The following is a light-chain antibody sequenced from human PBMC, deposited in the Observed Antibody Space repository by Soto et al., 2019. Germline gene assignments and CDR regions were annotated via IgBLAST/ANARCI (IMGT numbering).Light chain of an antibody. CDR2: EDN. CDR1: SGSIATNY. CDR3: KSYGSSPWI. V-gene: IGLV6-57*04. J-gene: IGLJ2*01. Sequence: NFMLTQPHSVSESPGKTVTISCARSSGSIATNYVQWYQQRPGSAPTTVIYEDNQRPSGVPDRFSGSIDSSSNSASLTISGLKTEDEAEYSCKSYGSSPWIFGGGTK.